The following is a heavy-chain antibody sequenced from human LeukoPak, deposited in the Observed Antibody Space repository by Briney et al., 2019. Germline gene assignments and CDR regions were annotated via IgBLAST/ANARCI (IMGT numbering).Heavy chain of an antibody. V-gene: IGHV3-53*01. Sequence: GGSLRLSCAASGSTVSNNYMSWVRQAPGKGLEWISVIYSGGSTYYADSVKGRFTISRDNSKNTLYLQMNILRAEDTAVYYCARLAVAGYYFDYWGQGTLVTVSS. CDR3: ARLAVAGYYFDY. D-gene: IGHD6-19*01. CDR1: GSTVSNNY. J-gene: IGHJ4*02. CDR2: IYSGGST.